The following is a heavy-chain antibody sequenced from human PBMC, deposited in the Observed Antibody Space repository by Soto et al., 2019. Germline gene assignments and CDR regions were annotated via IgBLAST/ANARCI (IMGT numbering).Heavy chain of an antibody. CDR2: IYYSGST. Sequence: LSLTCTVSGGSVSSGIYYWSWIRQPPGKGLEWIGYIYYSGSTNYNPSLKSRVTISVDTSKNQFSLKLSSVTASDTAVYYCARDPAARNYYYYGMDVWGQGTTVT. V-gene: IGHV4-61*01. CDR3: ARDPAARNYYYYGMDV. D-gene: IGHD6-6*01. J-gene: IGHJ6*02. CDR1: GGSVSSGIYY.